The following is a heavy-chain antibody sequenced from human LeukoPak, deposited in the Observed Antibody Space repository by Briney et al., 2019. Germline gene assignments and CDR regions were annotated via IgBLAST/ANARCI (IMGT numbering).Heavy chain of an antibody. CDR1: GFTFTTYW. CDR3: AKYIVATRGLFH. J-gene: IGHJ4*02. CDR2: INSDGSIT. V-gene: IGHV3-74*01. Sequence: PGGSLRLSCAASGFTFTTYWMHWVRQAPGKGLVWVSRINSDGSITSYADSVKGRFTISRDNAKNTLYLQMNSLRAEDTAVYYCAKYIVATRGLFHWGQGTLVTVSS. D-gene: IGHD5-12*01.